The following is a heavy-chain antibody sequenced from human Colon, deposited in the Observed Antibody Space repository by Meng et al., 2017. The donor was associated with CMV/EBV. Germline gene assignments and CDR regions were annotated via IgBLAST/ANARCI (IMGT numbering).Heavy chain of an antibody. CDR2: ISSSSSYI. CDR3: ARNFAYLQHDL. Sequence: GESLKISCAASGFTFSSYSMNWVRQAPGKGLEWVSSISSSSSYIYYADSVKGRFTISRDNAKNSLYLQMNSLRAEDTAVYYCARNFAYLQHDLWGQGTQVTVSS. D-gene: IGHD1-1*01. V-gene: IGHV3-21*01. CDR1: GFTFSSYS. J-gene: IGHJ5*02.